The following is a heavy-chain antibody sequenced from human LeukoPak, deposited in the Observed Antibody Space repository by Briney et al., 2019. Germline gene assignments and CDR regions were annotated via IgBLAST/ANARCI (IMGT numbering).Heavy chain of an antibody. CDR1: GFTFSSYA. D-gene: IGHD2-15*01. J-gene: IGHJ5*02. Sequence: GGSLRLSCAASGFTFSSYAIHCVRQAPGKGLEWVAVISYDGGHKNYADSVKGRFTISRDNSRNTLYLQMNSLKAEDTAVYYCAREVASTGGGFGPWGQGTLVTVSS. CDR2: ISYDGGHK. CDR3: AREVASTGGGFGP. V-gene: IGHV3-30*04.